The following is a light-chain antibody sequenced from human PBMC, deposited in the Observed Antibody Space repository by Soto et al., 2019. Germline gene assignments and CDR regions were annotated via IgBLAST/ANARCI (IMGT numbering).Light chain of an antibody. CDR2: LDSDGSH. CDR1: SGHGTYT. Sequence: QPVLTQSPSASASLGASVKLTCTLSSGHGTYTIAWHQQQPDKGPRYLMNLDSDGSHYKGDGIPDRFSGSSSGAERYLTISSLQSEDEADYYCQTWATGPDWVFGGGTKVTVL. CDR3: QTWATGPDWV. J-gene: IGLJ3*02. V-gene: IGLV4-69*01.